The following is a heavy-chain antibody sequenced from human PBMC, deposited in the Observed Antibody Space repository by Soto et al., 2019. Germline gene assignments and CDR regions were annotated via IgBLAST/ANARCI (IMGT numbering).Heavy chain of an antibody. Sequence: QVQLVQSGAEVKKPGSSVKVSCKASGGTFSSYAISWVRQAPGQGLEWMGGIIPIFGTANYAQKFQGRVTITADESTSTAYWRVSSLRSEDTAVYYCARSMVRGVIVWFDPWGQGPLVTVSS. CDR2: IIPIFGTA. J-gene: IGHJ5*02. D-gene: IGHD3-10*01. CDR1: GGTFSSYA. V-gene: IGHV1-69*01. CDR3: ARSMVRGVIVWFDP.